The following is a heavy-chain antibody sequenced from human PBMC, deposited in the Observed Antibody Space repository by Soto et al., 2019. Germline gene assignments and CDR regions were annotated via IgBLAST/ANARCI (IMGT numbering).Heavy chain of an antibody. CDR2: ISAYNGNT. D-gene: IGHD2-2*01. V-gene: IGHV1-18*04. CDR3: ARVGTSSCYYYYYGMDV. CDR1: GYTFTSYG. J-gene: IGHJ6*02. Sequence: ASVKVSCKASGYTFTSYGISWVRQAPGQGLEWMGWISAYNGNTNYAQKLQGRVTMTTDTSTSTAYMELRSLRSDDTAVYYCARVGTSSCYYYYYGMDVWGQGTTVTVSS.